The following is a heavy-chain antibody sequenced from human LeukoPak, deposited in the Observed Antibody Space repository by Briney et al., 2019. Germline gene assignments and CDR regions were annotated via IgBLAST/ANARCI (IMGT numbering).Heavy chain of an antibody. V-gene: IGHV1-46*01. CDR2: INPSGGST. D-gene: IGHD3-10*01. CDR1: GYTFTSYY. CDR3: ARALSLLLWFGEFGY. J-gene: IGHJ4*02. Sequence: GASVKLSCKASGYTFTSYYMHWVRQAPGQGLEWMGIINPSGGSTSYAQKFQGRVTMTRDTSTSTVYMELSSLRSEDTAVYYCARALSLLLWFGEFGYWGQGTLVTVSS.